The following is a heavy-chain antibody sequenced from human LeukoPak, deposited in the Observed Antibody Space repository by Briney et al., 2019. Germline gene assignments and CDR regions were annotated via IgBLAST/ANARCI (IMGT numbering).Heavy chain of an antibody. CDR1: CFTFSSHG. D-gene: IGHD3-10*01. V-gene: IGHV1-18*01. CDR3: ARTITMVRGVIAGDFDY. Sequence: ASVEVSFKASCFTFSSHGISWVRQAPGQRVGWMGWFSAYNGNTNYAQKLQGRVTMTTDTSTSTAYMELRSLRSDDTAVYYCARTITMVRGVIAGDFDYWGQGTLVTVSS. CDR2: FSAYNGNT. J-gene: IGHJ4*02.